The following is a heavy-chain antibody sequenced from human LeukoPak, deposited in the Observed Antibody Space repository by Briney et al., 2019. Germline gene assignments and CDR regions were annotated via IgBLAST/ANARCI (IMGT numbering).Heavy chain of an antibody. V-gene: IGHV3-48*03. CDR3: ARAAYGDYASGFDI. J-gene: IGHJ3*02. CDR2: ISSSGSPI. Sequence: QPGGSLRLSCAASGFTFSSYELNWVRQAPGKGLEWVSYISSSGSPIYYADSVKGRFTISRDNAKNSLYLQMNSVRAEDTAVYYCARAAYGDYASGFDIWGQGTMVTVSS. D-gene: IGHD4-17*01. CDR1: GFTFSSYE.